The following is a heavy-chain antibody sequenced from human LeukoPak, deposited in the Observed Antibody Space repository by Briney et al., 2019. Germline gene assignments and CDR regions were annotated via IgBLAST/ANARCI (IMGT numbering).Heavy chain of an antibody. Sequence: GGSLRLSCAASGFTFSDYGVNFVRQAPGKGLEWVAILKQDGSEILYVDSVKGRFTISRDNAKNSLYLQMNGLRAEHTAVYYCAGGAGWSIDYWGQGTLVTVSS. V-gene: IGHV3-7*01. CDR1: GFTFSDYG. J-gene: IGHJ4*02. CDR3: AGGAGWSIDY. D-gene: IGHD2-15*01. CDR2: LKQDGSEI.